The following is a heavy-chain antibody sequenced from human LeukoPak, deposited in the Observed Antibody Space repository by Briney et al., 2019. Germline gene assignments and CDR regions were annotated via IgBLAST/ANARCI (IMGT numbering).Heavy chain of an antibody. CDR1: GYTFTSYY. J-gene: IGHJ4*02. CDR3: ARDLYGDYGLDY. D-gene: IGHD4-17*01. CDR2: INPSGGST. Sequence: ASVKVSCRASGYTFTSYYMHWVRQAPGQGLEWMGIINPSGGSTSYAQKFQGRVTMTRDTSTSTVYMELSSLRSEDTAVYYCARDLYGDYGLDYWGQGTLVTVSS. V-gene: IGHV1-46*01.